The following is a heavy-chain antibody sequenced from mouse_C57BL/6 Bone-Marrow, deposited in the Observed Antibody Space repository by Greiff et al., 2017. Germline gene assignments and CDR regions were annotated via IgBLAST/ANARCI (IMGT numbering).Heavy chain of an antibody. J-gene: IGHJ2*01. V-gene: IGHV1-81*01. Sequence: QVQLQQSGAELARPGASVKLSCKASGYTFTSYGISWVKQRTGPGLEWIGEIYPRSGNTYYNEKFKGKATLTADKSSSTAYMELRSLTSEDSAVYFCARWYGNYSYYFDYWGQGTTLTVSS. CDR3: ARWYGNYSYYFDY. CDR1: GYTFTSYG. CDR2: IYPRSGNT. D-gene: IGHD2-10*02.